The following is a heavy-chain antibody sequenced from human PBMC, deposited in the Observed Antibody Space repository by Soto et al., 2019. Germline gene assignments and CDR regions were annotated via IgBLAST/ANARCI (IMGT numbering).Heavy chain of an antibody. Sequence: VQLQESGPGLVELSGTLSLTCAVSSGSISTNNWWSWVRQPPGKGLEGIGEIYHSGSTTSNPSLDGGVCISVDKSKNQFYLKLNSVTAADTAVYYCATGGSYCSTTGCLYWYLDLWGRGTLVSVSS. J-gene: IGHJ2*01. CDR1: SGSISTNNW. CDR2: IYHSGST. D-gene: IGHD2-2*01. CDR3: ATGGSYCSTTGCLYWYLDL. V-gene: IGHV4-4*02.